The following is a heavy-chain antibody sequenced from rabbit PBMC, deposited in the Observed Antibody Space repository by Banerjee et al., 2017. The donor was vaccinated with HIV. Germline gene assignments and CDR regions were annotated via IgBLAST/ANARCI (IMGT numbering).Heavy chain of an antibody. CDR1: GFSFNNNYH. J-gene: IGHJ4*01. CDR2: IDAGTSGTT. CDR3: ARDRAVGYGYVL. D-gene: IGHD6-1*01. V-gene: IGHV1S40*01. Sequence: QSLEESGGDLVKPGASLTLTCTASGFSFNNNYHMCWVRQAPGKGLEWIACIDAGTSGTTYYANWAKGRFTFSKTSSTTVTLQMTSLTAADTATYFCARDRAVGYGYVLWGPGTLVTVS.